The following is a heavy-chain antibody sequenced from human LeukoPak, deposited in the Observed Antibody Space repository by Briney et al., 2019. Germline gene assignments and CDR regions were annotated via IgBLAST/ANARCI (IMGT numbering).Heavy chain of an antibody. J-gene: IGHJ4*02. V-gene: IGHV1-2*02. CDR3: ARDEIAVAGNRPDY. CDR1: GYTFTDYS. Sequence: ASVKVSCKASGYTFTDYSMHWVRQAPGQRLEWMGWINPNSGGTNYAQKFQGRVTMTSDTSISTAYMELGRLRSDDTALYYCARDEIAVAGNRPDYWGQGTLVTVSS. CDR2: INPNSGGT. D-gene: IGHD6-19*01.